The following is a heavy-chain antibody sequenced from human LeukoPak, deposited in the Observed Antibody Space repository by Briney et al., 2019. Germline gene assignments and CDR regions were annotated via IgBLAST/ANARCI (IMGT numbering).Heavy chain of an antibody. V-gene: IGHV3-30*04. CDR3: AKDSYDNSI. D-gene: IGHD3-10*01. J-gene: IGHJ4*02. Sequence: PGGSLRLSCAASGFTFRSYAMHWVRQAPGKGLEWVAVISYDGSNKYYGDSVKGRFTISRDNSKNTLYLQMNSLRAEDTAVYYCAKDSYDNSIWGQGTLVSVSS. CDR2: ISYDGSNK. CDR1: GFTFRSYA.